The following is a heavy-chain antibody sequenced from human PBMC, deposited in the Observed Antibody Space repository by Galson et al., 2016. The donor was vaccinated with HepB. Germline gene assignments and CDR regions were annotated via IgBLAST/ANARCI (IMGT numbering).Heavy chain of an antibody. CDR1: GGTFSSYV. Sequence: SVKVSCKASGGTFSSYVINWVRQAPGQGLEWMGVINPSGGTSTYAQKFRGRLTMTRDTSTSTVYMQLSSLRSEDTAMYYCARETQLFFDYWGQGTLVTVSS. CDR2: INPSGGTS. V-gene: IGHV1-46*01. CDR3: ARETQLFFDY. D-gene: IGHD6-13*01. J-gene: IGHJ4*02.